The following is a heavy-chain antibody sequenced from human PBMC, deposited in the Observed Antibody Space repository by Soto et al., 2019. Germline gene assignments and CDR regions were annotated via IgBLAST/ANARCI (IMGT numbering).Heavy chain of an antibody. CDR1: GFSFSHYC. CDR2: IKQDGSEK. V-gene: IGHV3-7*04. J-gene: IGHJ6*03. Sequence: EVQLVESGGGSVQPGGSLRLSCAASGFSFSHYCMSWVRQAPGKGLEWVANIKQDGSEKYDVDSVKGRFTISRDNAKNSMFLQMDSLRDEDTAVYYCARVPSTRDIWSYGVGGKYYYYYMDVWGKGTTVTVSS. CDR3: ARVPSTRDIWSYGVGGKYYYYYMDV. D-gene: IGHD1-7*01.